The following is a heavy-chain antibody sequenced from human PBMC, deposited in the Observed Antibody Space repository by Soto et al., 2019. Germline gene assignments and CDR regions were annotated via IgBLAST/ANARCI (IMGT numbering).Heavy chain of an antibody. V-gene: IGHV1-69*13. CDR1: GGTFSSYA. CDR3: ARARRDGYNFPFFDY. CDR2: IIPIFGTA. Sequence: SVKVSCKASGGTFSSYAISWVRQAPGQGLEWMGGIIPIFGTANYAQKFQGRVTITADESTSTAYIELSSLRSEDTAVYYCARARRDGYNFPFFDYWGQGTLVTVSS. J-gene: IGHJ4*02. D-gene: IGHD5-12*01.